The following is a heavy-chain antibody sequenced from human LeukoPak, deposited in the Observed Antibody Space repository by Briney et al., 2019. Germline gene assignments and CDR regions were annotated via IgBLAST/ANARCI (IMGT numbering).Heavy chain of an antibody. CDR1: GFTFSSYS. V-gene: IGHV3-21*01. CDR2: ISRSSTYI. D-gene: IGHD6-13*01. CDR3: ARDPSAGTSHLVDY. Sequence: GGSLRLSCAASGFTFSSYSMNWVRQAPGKGLEGVSSISRSSTYIYYADSMKGRFTISRDNAKNSLYLQMNSLRAEDTAVYYCARDPSAGTSHLVDYWGQGTLVTVSS. J-gene: IGHJ4*02.